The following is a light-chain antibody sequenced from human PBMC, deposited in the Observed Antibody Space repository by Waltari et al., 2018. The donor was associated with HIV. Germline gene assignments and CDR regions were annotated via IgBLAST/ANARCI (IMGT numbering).Light chain of an antibody. Sequence: EIVLTQSPATLSLSPGETATLSCRASQTVSTFLAWYQQKTSQSPRLLISGVSTRAPGIPVRFSGSGSETDFTLTISGLEPDDFAVYFCQQRKYLYTFGQGTKVEI. CDR3: QQRKYLYT. J-gene: IGKJ2*01. CDR1: QTVSTF. CDR2: GVS. V-gene: IGKV3-11*01.